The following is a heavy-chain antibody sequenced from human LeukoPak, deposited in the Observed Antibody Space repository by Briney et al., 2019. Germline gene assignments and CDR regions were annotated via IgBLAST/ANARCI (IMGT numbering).Heavy chain of an antibody. CDR3: ARELPGTCYFDY. CDR2: IIPIFGTA. D-gene: IGHD6-13*01. J-gene: IGHJ4*02. Sequence: GASVKVSCKASGGTFSSYAISWVRQAPGQGLEWMGRIIPIFGTANYAQKFQGTVTMTRDTSTSTVSMELSSLRSDDTAIYYCARELPGTCYFDYWGQGTLVSVSS. CDR1: GGTFSSYA. V-gene: IGHV1-69*05.